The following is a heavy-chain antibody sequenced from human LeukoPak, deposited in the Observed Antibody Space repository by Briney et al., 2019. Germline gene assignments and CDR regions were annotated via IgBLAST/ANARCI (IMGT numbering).Heavy chain of an antibody. CDR3: ARLEYYYVSGNYYKLFDY. CDR2: ISSSGSTI. CDR1: GFXFSSYN. D-gene: IGHD3-10*01. J-gene: IGHJ4*02. V-gene: IGHV3-48*02. Sequence: GGSLRLSCAASGFXFSSYNINWVRQAPGKGLEWVSDISSSGSTIYFADYVKSRFTISRDNAKNSLYLQMNSLRDEDTAVYYCARLEYYYVSGNYYKLFDYWGQGILVTVCS.